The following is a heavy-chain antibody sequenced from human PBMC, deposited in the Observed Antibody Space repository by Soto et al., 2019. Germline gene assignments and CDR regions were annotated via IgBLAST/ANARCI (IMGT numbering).Heavy chain of an antibody. V-gene: IGHV1-69*01. CDR1: GGTFSSYA. J-gene: IGHJ4*02. Sequence: QVQLVQSGAEVKKPGSSVKVSCKASGGTFSSYAISWVRQAPGQGLEWMGGIIPIFGTANYAQKFQGRVTITADESTSTANMELSSLRSEDTAVYYCARGLHGYYYDSSGYYAYWGQGTLVTVSS. CDR3: ARGLHGYYYDSSGYYAY. D-gene: IGHD3-22*01. CDR2: IIPIFGTA.